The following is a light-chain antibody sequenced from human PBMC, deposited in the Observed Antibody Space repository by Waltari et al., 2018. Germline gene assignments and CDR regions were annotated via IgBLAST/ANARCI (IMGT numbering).Light chain of an antibody. V-gene: IGLV1-51*01. CDR2: DNK. CDR3: ATWDNSLRNVV. Sequence: QSVFTQPPSVSAAPGQKVTISCSGSTSNIGNSSVSWYHQVPGEAPKLLIFDNKKRPSGIPDRFSASKSGTSATLGITGLQTGDEADYYCATWDNSLRNVVFGGGTKLTVL. J-gene: IGLJ2*01. CDR1: TSNIGNSS.